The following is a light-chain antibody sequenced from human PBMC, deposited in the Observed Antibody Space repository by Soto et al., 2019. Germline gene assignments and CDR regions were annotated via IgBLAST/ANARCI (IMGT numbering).Light chain of an antibody. CDR3: CSYAGSYTYV. J-gene: IGLJ1*01. CDR1: SSDVGGYNY. CDR2: DVS. Sequence: QSVLTQPRSVSGSPGQSVTISCTGTSSDVGGYNYVSWYQQHPGKAPKLMIYDVSKRPSGVPDRFSGSKSGNTASLTISGLQAEDEADYYCCSYAGSYTYVLGTGTKVPVL. V-gene: IGLV2-11*01.